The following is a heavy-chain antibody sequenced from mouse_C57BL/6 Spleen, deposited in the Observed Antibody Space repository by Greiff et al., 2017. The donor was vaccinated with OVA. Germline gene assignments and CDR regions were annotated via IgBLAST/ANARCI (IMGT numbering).Heavy chain of an antibody. CDR1: GYSFTGYY. D-gene: IGHD4-1*01. J-gene: IGHJ2*01. CDR2: INPSTGGT. CDR3: ARGDLGRGGYFDY. Sequence: VQLQQSGPELVKPGASVKISCKASGYSFTGYYMNWVKQSPEKSLEWIGEINPSTGGTTYNQKFKAKATLTVDKSSSTAYMQLKSLTSEDSAVYYCARGDLGRGGYFDYWGQGTTLTVSS. V-gene: IGHV1-42*01.